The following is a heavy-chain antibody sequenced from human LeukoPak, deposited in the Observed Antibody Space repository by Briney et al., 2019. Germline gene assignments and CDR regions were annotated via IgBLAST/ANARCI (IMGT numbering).Heavy chain of an antibody. V-gene: IGHV3-30*02. CDR3: AKESYDILTGYIDAFDI. CDR1: GFTFSSYG. D-gene: IGHD3-9*01. J-gene: IGHJ3*02. Sequence: GGSLRLSCAASGFTFSSYGMHWVRQAPGKGLEWVAFIRYDGSNKYYADSVKGRFTISRDNSKNTLYLQMNSLRAEDTAVYYCAKESYDILTGYIDAFDIWGQGTMVTVSS. CDR2: IRYDGSNK.